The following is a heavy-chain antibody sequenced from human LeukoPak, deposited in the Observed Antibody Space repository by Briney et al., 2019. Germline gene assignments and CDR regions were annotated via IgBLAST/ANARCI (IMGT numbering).Heavy chain of an antibody. J-gene: IGHJ4*02. D-gene: IGHD2/OR15-2a*01. Sequence: GGSLRLSCAASGFTFSSYAMSWVRQAPGKGLEWVSTISGSGDSTYYADSVKGRFTISRGNSKNTLYLQMNSLRAEDTAVYYCAKNVMTYFDYWGQGTLVTVSS. CDR3: AKNVMTYFDY. CDR1: GFTFSSYA. CDR2: ISGSGDST. V-gene: IGHV3-23*01.